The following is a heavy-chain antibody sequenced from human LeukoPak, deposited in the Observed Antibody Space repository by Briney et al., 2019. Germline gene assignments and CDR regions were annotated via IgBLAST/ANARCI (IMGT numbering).Heavy chain of an antibody. D-gene: IGHD4-17*01. CDR3: AKANHYGDYLDY. CDR2: ISWNSGSI. J-gene: IGHJ4*02. Sequence: PGRSLRLSCATSGFTFDDYAMYWVQQAPGKGLEWVSGISWNSGSIGYADSVKGRFTISRDNAKDSLYLQMNSLRAEDTALYYCAKANHYGDYLDYWGQGTLVTVSS. CDR1: GFTFDDYA. V-gene: IGHV3-9*01.